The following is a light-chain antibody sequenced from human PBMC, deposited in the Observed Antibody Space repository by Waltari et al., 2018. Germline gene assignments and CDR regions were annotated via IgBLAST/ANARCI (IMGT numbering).Light chain of an antibody. CDR2: DVS. CDR3: CSYAGSYTGV. J-gene: IGLJ3*02. CDR1: SSDVGGYNY. Sequence: QSALPQPRSVSGSPGQSVTISCTGTSSDVGGYNYVSWYQQHPGKAPKLMIYDVSKRPSWVPDRFSGSKSANAASLTICGLQAEDEADYYSCSYAGSYTGVFGGGTKLTVL. V-gene: IGLV2-11*01.